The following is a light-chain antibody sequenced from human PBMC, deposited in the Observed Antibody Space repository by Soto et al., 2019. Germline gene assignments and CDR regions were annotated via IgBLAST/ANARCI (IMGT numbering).Light chain of an antibody. J-gene: IGKJ3*01. CDR1: HNIDTF. CDR3: QQCYSSPT. Sequence: DIQMTQSPSTLSASVGDRVTITCRASHNIDTFLNWYQQEPGKAPKLLIYAASTLQGGVPSRFSASGSGTDFTLTISSLQPEDFATYFCQQCYSSPTFGPGTKVDIK. V-gene: IGKV1-39*01. CDR2: AAS.